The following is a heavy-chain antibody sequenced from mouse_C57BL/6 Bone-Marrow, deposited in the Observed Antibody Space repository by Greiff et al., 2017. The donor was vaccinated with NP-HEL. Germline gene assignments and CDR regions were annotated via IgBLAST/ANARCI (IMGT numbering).Heavy chain of an antibody. Sequence: VQLQQPGAELVMPGASVKLSCKASGYTFTSYWMHWVKQRPGQGLEWIGEIDPSDSYTNYNQKFKGKSTLTVDKSSSTAYMQLSSLTSEDSAVYYCAYGSGLWYFDVWGTGTTVTVSS. CDR2: IDPSDSYT. J-gene: IGHJ1*03. CDR1: GYTFTSYW. D-gene: IGHD1-2*01. CDR3: AYGSGLWYFDV. V-gene: IGHV1-69*01.